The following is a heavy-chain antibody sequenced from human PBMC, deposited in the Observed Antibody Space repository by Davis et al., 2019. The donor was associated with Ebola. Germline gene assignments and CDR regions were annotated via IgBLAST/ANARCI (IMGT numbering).Heavy chain of an antibody. J-gene: IGHJ4*02. CDR2: IRSKANSYAT. D-gene: IGHD4-17*01. CDR1: GFTFSGSA. V-gene: IGHV3-73*01. CDR3: TTTYGDYGNDY. Sequence: GESLKISCAASGFTFSGSAMHWVRQASGKGLEWVGRIRSKANSYATAYAASVKGRFTIFRDDSKNTAYLQMNSLKTEDTAVYYCTTTYGDYGNDYWGQGTLVTVSS.